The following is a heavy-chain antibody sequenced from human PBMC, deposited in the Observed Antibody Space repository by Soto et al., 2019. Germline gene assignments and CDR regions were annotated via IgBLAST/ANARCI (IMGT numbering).Heavy chain of an antibody. D-gene: IGHD4-17*01. CDR2: ISGSGVNT. Sequence: GGSLRLSCAASGFTFSNYAMTWVRQAPGKGLEWVSAISGSGVNTYYADSMKGRFTVSRDNSRNTVYLRMNSLRAEDTAVYYCAKGWCGDFVFTFDFHGGQGTLVTVSS. CDR3: AKGWCGDFVFTFDFH. V-gene: IGHV3-23*01. J-gene: IGHJ4*02. CDR1: GFTFSNYA.